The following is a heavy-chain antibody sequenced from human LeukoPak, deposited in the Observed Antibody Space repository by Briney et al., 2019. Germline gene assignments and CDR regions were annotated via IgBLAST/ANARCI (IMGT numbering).Heavy chain of an antibody. D-gene: IGHD6-13*01. V-gene: IGHV3-23*01. CDR2: ISGSGGST. CDR3: AKVRAAADAFDV. CDR1: GFTFSSYA. J-gene: IGHJ3*01. Sequence: GGSLRLSCAASGFTFSSYAMHWVRQAPGKGLEWFSAISGSGGSTYYADSVKGRFTISRDNSKNTLYLQMNSLRAEDTAVYYCAKVRAAADAFDVWGQGTMVTVSS.